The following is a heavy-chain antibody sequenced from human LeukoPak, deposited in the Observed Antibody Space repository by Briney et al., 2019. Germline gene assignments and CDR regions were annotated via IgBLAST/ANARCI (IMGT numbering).Heavy chain of an antibody. Sequence: SETLSLTCTVSGGSISSYYWSCIRQSPGKGLEWIGYIYYSGSTNYNPSLKSRVTISVDTSKNQFSLKLSSVTAADTAVYYCARSEYSCSSWYWTFDYWGQGTQVTVSS. J-gene: IGHJ4*02. V-gene: IGHV4-59*01. D-gene: IGHD6-13*01. CDR2: IYYSGST. CDR1: GGSISSYY. CDR3: ARSEYSCSSWYWTFDY.